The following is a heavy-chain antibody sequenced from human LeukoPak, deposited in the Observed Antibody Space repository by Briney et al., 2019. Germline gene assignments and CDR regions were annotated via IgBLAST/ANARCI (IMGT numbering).Heavy chain of an antibody. CDR1: GLTFDDYA. Sequence: PGGSLTLSCLPPGLTFDDYAMLWVQHAPQKCLDCLPGLSWNSGSIGYADSVKGRFTISRDNAKNSLYLQMNSLRAEDMALYYCANDMGRTGYGAGGDAFDIWGQGTMVTVSS. D-gene: IGHD4-17*01. CDR3: ANDMGRTGYGAGGDAFDI. CDR2: LSWNSGSI. V-gene: IGHV3-9*03. J-gene: IGHJ3*02.